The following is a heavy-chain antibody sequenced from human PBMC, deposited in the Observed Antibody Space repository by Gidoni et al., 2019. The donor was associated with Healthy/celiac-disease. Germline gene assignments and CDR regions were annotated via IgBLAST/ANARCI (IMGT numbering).Heavy chain of an antibody. D-gene: IGHD3-10*01. CDR3: ARPMGINVGWFDP. Sequence: QVQLQESCPGLVKPSATLSLTCTVSGGSISSYYWSWIRQPPGKGLEWIGYIYYSGSTNYNPSLKSRVTISVDTSKNQFSLKLSSVTAADTAVYYCARPMGINVGWFDPWGQGTLVTVSS. CDR2: IYYSGST. J-gene: IGHJ5*02. V-gene: IGHV4-59*01. CDR1: GGSISSYY.